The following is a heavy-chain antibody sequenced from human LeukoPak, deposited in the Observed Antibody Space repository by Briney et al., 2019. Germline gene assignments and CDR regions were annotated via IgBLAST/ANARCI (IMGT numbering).Heavy chain of an antibody. CDR2: IYTGGTT. D-gene: IGHD3-3*01. CDR3: ARNEHYDSWSGYLGYFDY. J-gene: IGHJ4*02. CDR1: GGSISRGSFT. Sequence: SETLSLTCTVSGGSISRGSFTWSWIRQPAGEGLEWIGRIYTGGTTNYNPSLKSRVTMSVDTSKNQFSLKLSSVTAADTAVYYCARNEHYDSWSGYLGYFDYWGQGTLVTVSS. V-gene: IGHV4-61*02.